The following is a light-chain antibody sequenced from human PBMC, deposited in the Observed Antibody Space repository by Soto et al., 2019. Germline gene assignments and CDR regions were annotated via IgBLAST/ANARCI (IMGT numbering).Light chain of an antibody. CDR1: QGISSS. V-gene: IGKV1-9*01. CDR3: QQLNNYPLT. CDR2: AAS. J-gene: IGKJ4*01. Sequence: DIQLTQSPSFLSASVGDRVTITCRASQGISSSLAWYQQKPGKDPKLLIYAASTLQSGVPSRFSGSGSGTEFTLTISSLQPEDFATYYCQQLNNYPLTFGGGTTVEIK.